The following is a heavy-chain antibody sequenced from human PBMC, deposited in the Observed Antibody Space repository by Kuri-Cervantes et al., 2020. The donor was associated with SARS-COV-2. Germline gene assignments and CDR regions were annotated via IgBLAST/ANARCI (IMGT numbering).Heavy chain of an antibody. CDR3: ASGGYSYGWPSMAYCGGDCYSGFVY. J-gene: IGHJ4*02. Sequence: SVKVSCKASGGTFSSYAISWVRQAPGQGFEWMGGIIPIFGTANYAQKFQGRVTITTDESTSTAYMVLSSLRSEDTAVYYCASGGYSYGWPSMAYCGGDCYSGFVYWGQGTLVTVSS. D-gene: IGHD2-21*01. V-gene: IGHV1-69*05. CDR1: GGTFSSYA. CDR2: IIPIFGTA.